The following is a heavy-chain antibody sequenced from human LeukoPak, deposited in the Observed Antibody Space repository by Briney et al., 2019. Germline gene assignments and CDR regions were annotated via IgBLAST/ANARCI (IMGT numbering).Heavy chain of an antibody. CDR2: INPNSGGT. D-gene: IGHD6-6*01. CDR3: ARDIDIAARFYWFDP. Sequence: WASVKVSCKASGYTFTGYYMHWVRQAPGQGLEWMGWINPNSGGTNYAQKFQGRVTMTRDTSISTAYMELSRLRSDDTAVYYCARDIDIAARFYWFDPWGQGTLVTVSS. CDR1: GYTFTGYY. J-gene: IGHJ5*02. V-gene: IGHV1-2*02.